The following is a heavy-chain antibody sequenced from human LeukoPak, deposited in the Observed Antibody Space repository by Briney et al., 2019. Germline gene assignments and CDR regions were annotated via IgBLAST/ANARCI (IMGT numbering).Heavy chain of an antibody. V-gene: IGHV3-33*01. Sequence: GGSLRLSCAASGFTFSSYGMHWVRQAPGKGLEWVALIWYGGSNKYYADSVKGRLTISRDNSKNTLYLQMNSLRAEDTAVYYCAREGPRGNSQFDYWGQGTLVTVSS. CDR3: AREGPRGNSQFDY. CDR1: GFTFSSYG. D-gene: IGHD2/OR15-2a*01. J-gene: IGHJ4*02. CDR2: IWYGGSNK.